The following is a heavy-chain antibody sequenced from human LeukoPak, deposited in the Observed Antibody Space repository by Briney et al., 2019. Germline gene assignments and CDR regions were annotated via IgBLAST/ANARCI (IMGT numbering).Heavy chain of an antibody. CDR2: IFGGGGYT. Sequence: GGSLRLSCEASGFTSSSYTMTWLRQAPGKGLEWVSPIFGGGGYTYYSDSVKGRFTVSRDNAKNSLFLQMNSLRGEDTAIYYCARDQGDSSAYYDDASDVWGQGTMVTVSS. D-gene: IGHD3-22*01. CDR3: ARDQGDSSAYYDDASDV. CDR1: GFTSSSYT. V-gene: IGHV3-21*01. J-gene: IGHJ3*01.